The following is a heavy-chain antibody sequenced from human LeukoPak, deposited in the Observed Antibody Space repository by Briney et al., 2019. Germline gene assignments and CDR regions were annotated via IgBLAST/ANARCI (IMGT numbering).Heavy chain of an antibody. Sequence: GSLRLSCAASEFTFTNYAMSWARQAPGEGLEWVSAISSSGAVTSYANSVRGRFTISRDNSKNTVYLQMNSLTAKDTAIYYCARNRHDSARLPFDPWGQGTLVTVSS. CDR3: ARNRHDSARLPFDP. J-gene: IGHJ5*02. V-gene: IGHV3-23*01. CDR1: EFTFTNYA. CDR2: ISSSGAVT. D-gene: IGHD3-22*01.